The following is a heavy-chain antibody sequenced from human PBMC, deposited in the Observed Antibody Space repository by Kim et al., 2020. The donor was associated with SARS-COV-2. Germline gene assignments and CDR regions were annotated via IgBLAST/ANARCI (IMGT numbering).Heavy chain of an antibody. CDR2: ISYDGSNK. CDR3: ARDIGDADFSSGWSLDY. V-gene: IGHV3-30*04. Sequence: GGSLRLSCAASGFTFSSYAMHWVRQAPGKGLEWVAVISYDGSNKYYADSVKGRFTISRDNSKNTLYLQMNSLRAEDTAVYYCARDIGDADFSSGWSLDYWGQGTLVTVSS. CDR1: GFTFSSYA. J-gene: IGHJ4*02. D-gene: IGHD6-19*01.